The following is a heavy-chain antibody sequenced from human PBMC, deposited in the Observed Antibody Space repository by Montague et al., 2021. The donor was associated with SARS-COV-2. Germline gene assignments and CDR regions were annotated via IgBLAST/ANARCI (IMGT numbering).Heavy chain of an antibody. J-gene: IGHJ6*02. CDR3: AATRPMVRGPNLGYYYYYGRDV. CDR1: GFTFTSSA. CDR2: IVVGSGNT. Sequence: SVTVSCKASGFTFTSSAMQWVRQARGQRLEWIGWIVVGSGNTNYAQKFQERVTITRDMSTSAAYMELSSLRSEDTAVYYCAATRPMVRGPNLGYYYYYGRDVWGQGTTVTVSS. V-gene: IGHV1-58*02. D-gene: IGHD3-10*01.